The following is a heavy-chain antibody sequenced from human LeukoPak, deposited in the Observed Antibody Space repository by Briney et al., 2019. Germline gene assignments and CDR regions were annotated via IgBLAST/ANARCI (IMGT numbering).Heavy chain of an antibody. V-gene: IGHV3-23*01. Sequence: GGSLRLSCAASGFTFSYYAMNWVRQAPGKGLELISTISGSGGTTYYADSVKGRFTISRDNSKNTLYLQMNSLRAEDTAVYYCARAGGWGYSSSSGYYFDYWGQGTLVTVSS. J-gene: IGHJ4*02. D-gene: IGHD6-6*01. CDR1: GFTFSYYA. CDR3: ARAGGWGYSSSSGYYFDY. CDR2: ISGSGGTT.